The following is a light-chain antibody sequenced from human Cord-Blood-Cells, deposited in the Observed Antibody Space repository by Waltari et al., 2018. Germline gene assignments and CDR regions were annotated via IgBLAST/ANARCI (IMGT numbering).Light chain of an antibody. CDR1: SSDVGGYNY. CDR2: EVS. CDR3: SSYTSSSTLV. V-gene: IGLV2-14*01. J-gene: IGLJ2*01. Sequence: QSALTQPASVSGSPGQSITISCPGTSSDVGGYNYVSWYKHHPGKAPKLMIYEVSNRPSGVSTRFSGPKSGNTASLTISGLQAEDEADYYCSSYTSSSTLVFGGGTKLTVL.